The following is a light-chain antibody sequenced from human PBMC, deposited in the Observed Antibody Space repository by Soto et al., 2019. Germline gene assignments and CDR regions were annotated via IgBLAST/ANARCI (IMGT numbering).Light chain of an antibody. V-gene: IGKV3-15*01. CDR1: ETIGKN. Sequence: EIVLTQSPATLSVSPGERATLSCRASETIGKNLAWYQQKPGQPPRLLVFGASNRASKIPDRFRGRGSGTEFTLTISSLQSEDFAVYYCQQYYNWPRTFGQGTKVDIK. J-gene: IGKJ1*01. CDR2: GAS. CDR3: QQYYNWPRT.